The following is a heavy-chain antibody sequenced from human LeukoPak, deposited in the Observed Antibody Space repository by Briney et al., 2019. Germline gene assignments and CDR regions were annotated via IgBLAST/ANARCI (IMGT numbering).Heavy chain of an antibody. CDR3: ASSYGSGPFDY. D-gene: IGHD3-10*01. J-gene: IGHJ4*02. CDR1: GGSTSSTSYY. CDR2: IYYSGST. V-gene: IGHV4-39*07. Sequence: SETLSLTCTVSGGSTSSTSYYWGWIRQPPGKDLEWIGSIYYSGSTYYNPSLKSRVTISVDTSKNQFSLKLSSVTAADTAVYYCASSYGSGPFDYWGQGTLVTVSS.